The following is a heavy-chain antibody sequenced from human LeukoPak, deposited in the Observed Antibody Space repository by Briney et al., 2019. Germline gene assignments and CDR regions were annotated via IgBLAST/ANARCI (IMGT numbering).Heavy chain of an antibody. D-gene: IGHD3/OR15-3a*01. CDR2: IYPGDSDT. J-gene: IGHJ4*02. CDR3: AVDLPSETVY. CDR1: GYRFTSYW. V-gene: IGHV5-51*01. Sequence: GESLKISFKGSGYRFTSYWIDWVRQMPGKGLEWMGIIYPGDSDTRYSPSFQGQVTISADKSISTAYLQWSSLKASDTAMYYCAVDLPSETVYWGQGTLVTVSS.